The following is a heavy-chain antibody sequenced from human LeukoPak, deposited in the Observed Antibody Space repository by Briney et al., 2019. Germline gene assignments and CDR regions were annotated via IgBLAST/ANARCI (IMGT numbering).Heavy chain of an antibody. CDR1: GASIDSYY. J-gene: IGHJ6*03. V-gene: IGHV4-4*09. Sequence: SETLSLTCSVSGASIDSYYWGWIRQPPGKGLEWIGYIYTSGNTIYNPSLKSPVTISIDTSKNQFSLKMRSVTAADTAVYYCASLSIGPSPYFYYYMDVWGKGTSVTVSS. D-gene: IGHD2-21*01. CDR2: IYTSGNT. CDR3: ASLSIGPSPYFYYYMDV.